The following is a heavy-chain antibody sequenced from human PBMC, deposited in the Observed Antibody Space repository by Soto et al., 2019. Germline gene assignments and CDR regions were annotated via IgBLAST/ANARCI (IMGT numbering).Heavy chain of an antibody. CDR1: GGSISSYY. V-gene: IGHV4-59*08. CDR2: IYYSGST. J-gene: IGHJ3*02. CDR3: ARHRCSGGSCYFHDAFDI. Sequence: SETLSLTCTVSGGSISSYYWSWIRQPPGKGLEWIGYIYYSGSTNYNPSLKSRVTISVDTSKNQFSLKLSSVTAADTAVYYCARHRCSGGSCYFHDAFDIWGQGTMVTVS. D-gene: IGHD2-15*01.